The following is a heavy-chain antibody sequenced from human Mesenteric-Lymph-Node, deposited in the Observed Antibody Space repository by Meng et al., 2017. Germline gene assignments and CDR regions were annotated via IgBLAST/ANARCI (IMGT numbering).Heavy chain of an antibody. CDR1: GFNFSGSA. J-gene: IGHJ6*02. Sequence: GESLKISCAASGFNFSGSAMHWVRQASGKGLEWVGRIRNKANSYATVYAASVKGRFTISRDDSKNTAYLQMNSLRAADTAVYYCARDHDSYFGMDVWGQGTTVTVSS. CDR2: IRNKANSYAT. V-gene: IGHV3-73*01. CDR3: ARDHDSYFGMDV.